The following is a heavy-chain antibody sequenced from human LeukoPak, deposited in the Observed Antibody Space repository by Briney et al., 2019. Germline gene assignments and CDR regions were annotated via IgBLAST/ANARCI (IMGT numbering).Heavy chain of an antibody. CDR3: ARDGDPSSGWFIDY. CDR1: GFTLSSYS. D-gene: IGHD6-19*01. V-gene: IGHV3-21*01. J-gene: IGHJ4*02. Sequence: PGGSLRLFCAASGFTLSSYSMNWVRQAPGKGLEWVSSISSRSSYIYYADSVKGRFTISRDNAKNSLYLQMSSLRAEDTAVYYCARDGDPSSGWFIDYWGQGTLVIVSS. CDR2: ISSRSSYI.